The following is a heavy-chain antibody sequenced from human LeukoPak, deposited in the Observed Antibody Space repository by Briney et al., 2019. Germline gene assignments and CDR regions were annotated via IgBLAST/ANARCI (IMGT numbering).Heavy chain of an antibody. Sequence: VASVKVSCKASGYTFTDYYIHWMRQPPGQGLEWMGWINPKRGVTTYAQKFQGRVTMTRDTSITTAYMELTRLRSDDTTIYYCARERNYGDYGNAFDVWGQGTKVTVSS. CDR2: INPKRGVT. J-gene: IGHJ3*01. D-gene: IGHD4-17*01. CDR1: GYTFTDYY. CDR3: ARERNYGDYGNAFDV. V-gene: IGHV1-2*02.